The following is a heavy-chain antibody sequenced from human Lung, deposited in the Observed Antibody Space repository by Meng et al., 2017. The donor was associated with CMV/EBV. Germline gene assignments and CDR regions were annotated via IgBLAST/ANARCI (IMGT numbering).Heavy chain of an antibody. J-gene: IGHJ6*04. Sequence: SCAASGFTFSSFWMAWVRQAPGKGLEWVGNIKQDESEIQYVGSVKGRFTITRDNAKNSLFLQMNSLRAEDTAVYYCARSMLEVNRYYYGMDVWCEGPPVTVSS. D-gene: IGHD1-1*01. CDR3: ARSMLEVNRYYYGMDV. CDR2: IKQDESEI. CDR1: GFTFSSFW. V-gene: IGHV3-7*01.